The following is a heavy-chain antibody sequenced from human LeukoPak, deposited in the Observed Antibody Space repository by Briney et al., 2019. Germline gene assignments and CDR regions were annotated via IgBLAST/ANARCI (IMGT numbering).Heavy chain of an antibody. CDR1: GFTFSSYS. D-gene: IGHD7-27*01. CDR3: ARDRTGDGGYHYYGMDV. J-gene: IGHJ6*02. CDR2: ISSSSSYI. Sequence: GGSLRLSCAASGFTFSSYSMNWVRQAPGKGLEWVSSISSSSSYIYYADSVKGRFTISRDNAKNSLYLQMNSLRAEDTAVYYCARDRTGDGGYHYYGMDVWGQGTTVTVSS. V-gene: IGHV3-21*01.